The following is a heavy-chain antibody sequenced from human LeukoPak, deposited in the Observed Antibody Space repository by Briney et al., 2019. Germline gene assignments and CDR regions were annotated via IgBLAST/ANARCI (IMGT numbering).Heavy chain of an antibody. CDR3: AKDFISGDGKCEVDY. J-gene: IGHJ4*02. CDR2: ISGSGGNT. D-gene: IGHD7-27*01. Sequence: PGGSLRLSCAASGFTFRTYAMSWVRQAPGKGLEWVSAISGSGGNTYYADSVQGRFTISRDNSKNTLYLQMNSLSAEDSAMYYCAKDFISGDGKCEVDYWGQGTLVTVPS. CDR1: GFTFRTYA. V-gene: IGHV3-23*01.